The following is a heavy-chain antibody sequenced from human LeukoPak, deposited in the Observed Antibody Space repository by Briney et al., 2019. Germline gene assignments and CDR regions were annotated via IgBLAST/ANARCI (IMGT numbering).Heavy chain of an antibody. CDR3: ARKGNAFDI. Sequence: GGSLRLSCAASGFTVSKYDMHWVRQATGKGLEWVSAIGIVGDIYYRGSVKGRFTMSRDNAKNTLYLQMNSLRAEDTAVYYCARKGNAFDIWGQGTMVTVSS. J-gene: IGHJ3*02. D-gene: IGHD3-10*01. CDR2: IGIVGDI. V-gene: IGHV3-13*01. CDR1: GFTVSKYD.